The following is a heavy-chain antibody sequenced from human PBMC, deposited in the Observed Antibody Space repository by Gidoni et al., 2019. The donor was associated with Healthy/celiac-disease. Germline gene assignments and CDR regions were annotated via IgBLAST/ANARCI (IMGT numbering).Heavy chain of an antibody. Sequence: QLQLQESVPGLVKPSEPLPLNCTVTGGPISSSSYYWGWNRQPPGKGLEWIGSIYYSGSTYYNPSLKSRVTISVDTSKNQFSLKLSSVTAADTAVYYCARREPSYYFDYWGQGTLVTVSS. J-gene: IGHJ4*02. CDR2: IYYSGST. V-gene: IGHV4-39*01. D-gene: IGHD1-1*01. CDR3: ARREPSYYFDY. CDR1: GGPISSSSYY.